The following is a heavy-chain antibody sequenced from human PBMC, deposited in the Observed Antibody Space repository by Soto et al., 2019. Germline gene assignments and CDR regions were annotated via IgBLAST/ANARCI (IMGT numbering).Heavy chain of an antibody. D-gene: IGHD2-2*01. Sequence: PSETLSLTCDVYGGSFSAYKWSWTRQSPGKGLEWIGEINHSGSINCNPSLKSRVTISVDTSKNHVSLKLSSVTPADTAVYYCARARFCTSTSCYHYFDFWGQGTLVTVSS. V-gene: IGHV4-34*01. J-gene: IGHJ4*02. CDR1: GGSFSAYK. CDR3: ARARFCTSTSCYHYFDF. CDR2: INHSGSI.